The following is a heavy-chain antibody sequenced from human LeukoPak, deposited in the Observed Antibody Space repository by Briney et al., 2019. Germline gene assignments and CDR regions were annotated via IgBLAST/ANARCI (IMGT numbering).Heavy chain of an antibody. Sequence: PSETLSLTCAVDGGSFSGYYWSWIRQPPGKGLEWIGEINHSGSTNYNPSLKSRVTISVDTSKNQFSLKLSSVTAADTAVYYCATTAAGTGDWFDPWGQGTLVTVSS. J-gene: IGHJ5*02. CDR3: ATTAAGTGDWFDP. CDR2: INHSGST. CDR1: GGSFSGYY. V-gene: IGHV4-34*01. D-gene: IGHD6-13*01.